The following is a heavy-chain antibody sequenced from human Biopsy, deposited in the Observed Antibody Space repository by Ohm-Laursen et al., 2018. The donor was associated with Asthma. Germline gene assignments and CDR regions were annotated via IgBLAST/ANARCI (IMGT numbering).Heavy chain of an antibody. CDR1: GFTFSSYW. J-gene: IGHJ4*02. V-gene: IGHV3-74*01. CDR2: INSDGSST. Sequence: GSLRLSCTASGFTFSSYWMHWVRQAPGKGLVWVPRINSDGSSTSYADSVKGRFTISRDNAKNTLYLEMNSLRAEDTAVYYCARGPAWQQLDNWGQGTLVTVSS. D-gene: IGHD6-13*01. CDR3: ARGPAWQQLDN.